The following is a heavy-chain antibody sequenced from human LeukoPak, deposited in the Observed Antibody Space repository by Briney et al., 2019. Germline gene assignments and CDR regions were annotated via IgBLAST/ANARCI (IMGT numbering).Heavy chain of an antibody. V-gene: IGHV1-46*01. Sequence: GASVKVSCTASAYTFTSNYIHWVRQAPGQGLEWMGMIYPRDGSTSYAQKFQGRVTVTRDTSTTTVHMELRGLRSEDTAVYYCARDQEGFDYWGQGTVVTVSS. CDR2: IYPRDGST. J-gene: IGHJ4*02. CDR3: ARDQEGFDY. CDR1: AYTFTSNY.